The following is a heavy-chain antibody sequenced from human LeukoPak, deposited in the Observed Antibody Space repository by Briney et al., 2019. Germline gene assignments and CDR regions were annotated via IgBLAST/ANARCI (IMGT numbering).Heavy chain of an antibody. V-gene: IGHV3-33*01. CDR1: GFTFSSYG. D-gene: IGHD4-17*01. CDR2: IWYDGSNK. CDR3: ARDRHGDYSLDY. J-gene: IGHJ4*02. Sequence: GGSLRLSCAATGFTFSSYGIHWVRQAPGKGLEWVAVIWYDGSNKYYADSVKGRFTISRDNSKNTLYLQMNSLRSEDTAVYYCARDRHGDYSLDYWGQGTLVTVSS.